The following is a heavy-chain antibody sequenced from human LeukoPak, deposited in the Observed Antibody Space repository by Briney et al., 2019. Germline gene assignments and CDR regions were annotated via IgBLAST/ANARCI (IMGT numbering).Heavy chain of an antibody. J-gene: IGHJ4*02. V-gene: IGHV3-23*01. CDR1: GFTFSSYA. CDR2: ISGSGGST. CDR3: AKTPYIAAAGRVDY. Sequence: GASLRLSCAASGFTFSSYAMSWVRQAPGKGLEWVSAISGSGGSTYYADSVKGRFTISRGNSKNTLYLQMNSLRAEDTAVYYCAKTPYIAAAGRVDYRGQGTLVTVSS. D-gene: IGHD6-13*01.